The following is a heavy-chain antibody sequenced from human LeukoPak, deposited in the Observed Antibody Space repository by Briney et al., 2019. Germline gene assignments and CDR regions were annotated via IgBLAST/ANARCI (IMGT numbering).Heavy chain of an antibody. V-gene: IGHV3-23*01. CDR2: ISDSGNAA. Sequence: PVGSLRLSCEASGFTFSNYAMSWVRQAPGKGLGWVSAISDSGNAAYSADSVQGRFTISRDNSKNAVFLQMNSLRVADTAVYYCARIPPRSGGSEPTNHIDYWGRGTLVTVSS. D-gene: IGHD2-8*02. J-gene: IGHJ4*02. CDR1: GFTFSNYA. CDR3: ARIPPRSGGSEPTNHIDY.